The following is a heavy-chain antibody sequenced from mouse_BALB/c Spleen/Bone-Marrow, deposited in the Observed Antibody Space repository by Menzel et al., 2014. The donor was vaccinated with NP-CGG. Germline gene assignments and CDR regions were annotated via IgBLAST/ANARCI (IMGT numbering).Heavy chain of an antibody. V-gene: IGHV5-17*02. Sequence: EVKLVESGGGLVQPGGSRKLSCAASGFTFSSFGMHWVRQAPERGLEWVAYISSGSTTIFYSDTVRGRFTISRDNPKNTLFLQMTSLTSEDTAMYYCASGGNWDDFDVWGAGTTVTVSS. CDR2: ISSGSTTI. J-gene: IGHJ1*01. CDR1: GFTFSSFG. CDR3: ASGGNWDDFDV. D-gene: IGHD4-1*01.